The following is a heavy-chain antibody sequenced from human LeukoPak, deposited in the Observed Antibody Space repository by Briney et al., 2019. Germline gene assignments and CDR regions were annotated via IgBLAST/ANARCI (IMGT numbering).Heavy chain of an antibody. D-gene: IGHD4-11*01. CDR3: ARGRVSSSTWHSTYYYYFYMDV. CDR1: DDSITMYY. CDR2: VDHTGST. Sequence: SETLSLTCSVSDDSITMYYWTWIRQLPGKGLEWIGYVDHTGSTNFNPSLNGRVTIFRDTSRNLFSLRLTSVTAADTAVYFCARGRVSSSTWHSTYYYYFYMDVWGKGTTVTVSS. V-gene: IGHV4-59*01. J-gene: IGHJ6*03.